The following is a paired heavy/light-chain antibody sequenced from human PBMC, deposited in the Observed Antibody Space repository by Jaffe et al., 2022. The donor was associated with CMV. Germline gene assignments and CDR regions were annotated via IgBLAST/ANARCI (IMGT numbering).Light chain of an antibody. CDR3: MQALQTPPL. J-gene: IGKJ1*01. V-gene: IGKV2-28*01. Sequence: DIVMTQSPLSLPVTPGEPASISCRSSQSLLHSNGYNYLDWYLQKPGQSPQLLIYLGSNRASGVPDRFSGSGSGTDFTLKISRVEAEDVGVYYCMQALQTPPLFGQGTKVEIK. CDR1: QSLLHSNGYNY. CDR2: LGS.
Heavy chain of an antibody. D-gene: IGHD3-10*01. Sequence: EVQLVESGGGLVQPGGSLRLSCAASGFTFSSYSMNWVRQAPGKGLEWVSYISSSSSTIYYADSVKGRFTISRDNAKNSLYLQMNSLRDEDTAVYYCAREAITMVRGVSSPYYFDYWGQGTLVTVSS. CDR1: GFTFSSYS. CDR3: AREAITMVRGVSSPYYFDY. CDR2: ISSSSSTI. J-gene: IGHJ4*02. V-gene: IGHV3-48*02.